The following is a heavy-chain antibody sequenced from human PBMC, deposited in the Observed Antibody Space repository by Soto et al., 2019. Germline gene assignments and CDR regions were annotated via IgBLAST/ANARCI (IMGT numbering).Heavy chain of an antibody. D-gene: IGHD6-6*01. Sequence: SETLSLTCTVSGYSISSGYYWGWIRQPPGKGLEWIGSIYHSGSTYYNPSLKSRVTISGDTAKNQFSLKLSTVTAADTAVYYCARRDAYSSSHFDYWGQGTLVTVSS. CDR3: ARRDAYSSSHFDY. CDR2: IYHSGST. CDR1: GYSISSGYY. J-gene: IGHJ4*02. V-gene: IGHV4-38-2*02.